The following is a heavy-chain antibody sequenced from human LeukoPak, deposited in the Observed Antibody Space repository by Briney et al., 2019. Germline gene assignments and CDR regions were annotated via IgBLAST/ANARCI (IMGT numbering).Heavy chain of an antibody. Sequence: SVKVSCKASGGTFSSYAISWVRQAPGQGLEWMGGIIPIFGTANYAQKFQGRVTITADESTSTAYMELSSLRSEDTAVYYCAKDQRWESPHYLDSWGQGTLVTVSS. V-gene: IGHV1-69*01. CDR1: GGTFSSYA. D-gene: IGHD1-26*01. J-gene: IGHJ4*02. CDR3: AKDQRWESPHYLDS. CDR2: IIPIFGTA.